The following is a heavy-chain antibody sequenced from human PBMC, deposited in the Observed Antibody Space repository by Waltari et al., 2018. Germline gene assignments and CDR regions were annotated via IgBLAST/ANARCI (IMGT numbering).Heavy chain of an antibody. CDR1: GGTFSSST. CDR2: IIPVPGTS. CDR3: ARGIVPAATHWFDP. J-gene: IGHJ5*02. V-gene: IGHV1-69*08. Sequence: QVHLVQSGSEVKKPGSSVKVSCKASGGTFSSSTINWVRQAPGQGLEWMGRIIPVPGTSNYAQKFQDRVTITADISTSTAYMELNSLKSEDTAVYYCARGIVPAATHWFDPWGQGTLVTVSS. D-gene: IGHD2-2*01.